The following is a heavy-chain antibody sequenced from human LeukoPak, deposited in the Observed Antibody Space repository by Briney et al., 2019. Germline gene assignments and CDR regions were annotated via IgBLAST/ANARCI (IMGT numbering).Heavy chain of an antibody. D-gene: IGHD3-10*01. CDR3: ARGGPAHYYGSGSYNWFDP. V-gene: IGHV4-34*01. CDR1: GGSFSGYY. J-gene: IGHJ5*02. CDR2: INHSGST. Sequence: PSETLSLTCAVYGGSFSGYYLSWIRQPPGKGLEWIGEINHSGSTNYNPSLKSRVTISVDTYKNQFSLKLSSVTAAATAVYYCARGGPAHYYGSGSYNWFDPWGQGTLVTVSS.